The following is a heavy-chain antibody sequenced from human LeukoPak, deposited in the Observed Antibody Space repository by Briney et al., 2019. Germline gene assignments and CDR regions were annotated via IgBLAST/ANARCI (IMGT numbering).Heavy chain of an antibody. V-gene: IGHV1-2*02. Sequence: ASVKVSCKASGYTFTGYYMHWVRQAPGQGLEWMGWINPNSGGTNYAQKFQGRVTMTRDTSISTAYMELSRLRSDDTAVYYCARACGGGSCYSGFGNWFDPWGQGTLITVSS. D-gene: IGHD2-15*01. CDR1: GYTFTGYY. CDR3: ARACGGGSCYSGFGNWFDP. J-gene: IGHJ5*02. CDR2: INPNSGGT.